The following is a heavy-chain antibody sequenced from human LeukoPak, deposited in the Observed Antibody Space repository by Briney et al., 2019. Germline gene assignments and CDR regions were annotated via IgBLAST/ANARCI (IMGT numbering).Heavy chain of an antibody. J-gene: IGHJ5*02. Sequence: PSETLSLTCTVSGGSISSYYWSWIRQPPGKGLEWIGYIYYSGSTNYNPSLKSRVTISVDTSKNQFSLKLSSVTAADTAVYYCARDAVQLWFQPRVNWFDPWGQGTLVTVSS. D-gene: IGHD5-18*01. CDR3: ARDAVQLWFQPRVNWFDP. CDR2: IYYSGST. CDR1: GGSISSYY. V-gene: IGHV4-59*12.